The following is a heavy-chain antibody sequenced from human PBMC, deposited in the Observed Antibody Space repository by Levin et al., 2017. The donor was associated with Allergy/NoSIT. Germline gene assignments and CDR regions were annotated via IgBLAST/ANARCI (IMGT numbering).Heavy chain of an antibody. V-gene: IGHV5-51*01. D-gene: IGHD4-17*01. Sequence: GESLKISCKGSGYSFNSYLIGWVRQTPGKGLEWVGIIHPGDSDTSYSPSFQGQVTISADKSISTAYLQWSSLKASDTAMYYCASDGDYRHYWGQGTLVTVSS. J-gene: IGHJ4*02. CDR2: IHPGDSDT. CDR3: ASDGDYRHY. CDR1: GYSFNSYL.